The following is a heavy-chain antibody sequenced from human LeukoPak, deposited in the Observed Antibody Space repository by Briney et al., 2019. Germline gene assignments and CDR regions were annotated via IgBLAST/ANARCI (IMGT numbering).Heavy chain of an antibody. CDR3: ARDRAGVAAKKYYYYYYMDV. CDR2: IYYSGST. J-gene: IGHJ6*03. Sequence: PSETLSLTCTVSGGSISSYYWSWIRQPPGKGLEWIGYIYYSGSTNYNPSLKSRVTISVDTSKNQFSLKLSSVTAADTAVYYCARDRAGVAAKKYYYYYYMDVWGKGTTVTIS. D-gene: IGHD6-25*01. V-gene: IGHV4-59*12. CDR1: GGSISSYY.